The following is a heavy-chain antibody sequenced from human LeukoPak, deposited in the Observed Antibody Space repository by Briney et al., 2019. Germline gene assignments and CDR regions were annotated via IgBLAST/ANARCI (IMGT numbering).Heavy chain of an antibody. CDR2: IEDDGSEQ. D-gene: IGHD5-12*01. Sequence: PGGSLRLSCVASGFNFGNYWMSWVRQAPEKGLEFVGNIEDDGSEQNYVDSVKGRFTISRDNVKNSLYLQMNSLRVEDTAVYYCARDIIRGQSDFDYWGQGILVTVSS. V-gene: IGHV3-7*01. CDR3: ARDIIRGQSDFDY. J-gene: IGHJ4*02. CDR1: GFNFGNYW.